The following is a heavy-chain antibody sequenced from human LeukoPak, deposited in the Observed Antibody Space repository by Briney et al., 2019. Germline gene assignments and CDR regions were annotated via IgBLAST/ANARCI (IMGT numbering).Heavy chain of an antibody. J-gene: IGHJ4*02. CDR3: ARDRGYSSFDY. D-gene: IGHD4-23*01. CDR1: ASTFSSYW. CDR2: IKEDGSEI. V-gene: IGHV3-7*01. Sequence: PGGSLRLSCEASASTFSSYWMSWDRQAPGKGLEWVANIKEDGSEINYVDSVKGRFTISRDNAKNSLFLQMNSLRVEDTAVYYCARDRGYSSFDYWGQGTLVTVSS.